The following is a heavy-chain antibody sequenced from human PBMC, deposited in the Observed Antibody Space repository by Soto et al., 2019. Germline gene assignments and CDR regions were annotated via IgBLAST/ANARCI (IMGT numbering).Heavy chain of an antibody. Sequence: QLQLQESGPGLVKPSETLSLTSTVSGGSISSSSYYWGWIRQPPGKGLEWIGSIYFRGSTYYNPSLKSRVTVSVDTSKKQFSLKLTSVTAADTAVYYCAREILTGYYPAGWFDPWGQGTLVTVSS. D-gene: IGHD3-9*01. CDR1: GGSISSSSYY. V-gene: IGHV4-39*02. CDR3: AREILTGYYPAGWFDP. J-gene: IGHJ5*02. CDR2: IYFRGST.